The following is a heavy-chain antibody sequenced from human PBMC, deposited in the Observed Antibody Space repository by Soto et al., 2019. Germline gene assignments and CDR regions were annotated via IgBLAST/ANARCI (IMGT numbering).Heavy chain of an antibody. D-gene: IGHD1-26*01. J-gene: IGHJ6*02. CDR3: AGGSGSYYYGMDV. Sequence: QVQLQESGPGLVKPSGTLSLTCAVSGGSISSSNWWSWVRQPPGKGLEWIGEIYHSGSTNYNTSLRSRGTISVDKSTNQFSLKLSSVTAADTAVYYCAGGSGSYYYGMDVWGQGTTVTVSS. V-gene: IGHV4-4*02. CDR2: IYHSGST. CDR1: GGSISSSNW.